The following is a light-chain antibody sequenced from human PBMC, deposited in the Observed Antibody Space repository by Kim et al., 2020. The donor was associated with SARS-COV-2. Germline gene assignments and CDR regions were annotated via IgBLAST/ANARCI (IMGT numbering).Light chain of an antibody. CDR3: QQYGSSPC. V-gene: IGKV3-20*01. J-gene: IGKJ3*01. Sequence: LSPGERATLSCRASQSVSSSYLAWYQQKPGQAPRLLIYGASSRATGIPDRFSGSGSGTDFTLTISRLEPEDFAVYYCQQYGSSPCFGPGTKVDIK. CDR2: GAS. CDR1: QSVSSSY.